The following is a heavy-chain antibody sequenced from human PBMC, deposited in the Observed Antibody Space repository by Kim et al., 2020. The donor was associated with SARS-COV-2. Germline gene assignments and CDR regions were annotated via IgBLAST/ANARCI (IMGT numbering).Heavy chain of an antibody. CDR1: GGTFSSYA. Sequence: SVKVSCKASGGTFSSYAISWVRQAPGQGLEWMGGIIPIFGTANYAQKFQGRVTITADESTSTAYMELSSLRSEDTAVYYCARGQQLVGVHYYGMDVWGQGTTVTVSS. CDR3: ARGQQLVGVHYYGMDV. CDR2: IIPIFGTA. J-gene: IGHJ6*02. V-gene: IGHV1-69*13. D-gene: IGHD6-6*01.